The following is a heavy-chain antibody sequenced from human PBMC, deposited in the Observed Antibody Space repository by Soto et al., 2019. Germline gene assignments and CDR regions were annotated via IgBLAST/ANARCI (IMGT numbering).Heavy chain of an antibody. CDR2: IWYDGSNK. J-gene: IGHJ3*01. CDR3: ARGYGGKLGTCDF. CDR1: GFIFSSYD. D-gene: IGHD4-17*01. V-gene: IGHV3-33*01. Sequence: QVQLVESGGCVVQPGRSLRLSCAASGFIFSSYDMHWVRQAPGKGLDWVAVIWYDGSNKDYADSVKGRFTISRDNSKNTLYLPMNSLRGEDTAVYYCARGYGGKLGTCDFWGQGTMVTVSS.